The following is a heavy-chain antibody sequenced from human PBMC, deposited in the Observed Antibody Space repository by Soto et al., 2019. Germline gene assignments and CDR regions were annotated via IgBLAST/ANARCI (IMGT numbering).Heavy chain of an antibody. CDR1: GYSFTSYW. CDR3: ARLMVRGVINYYYYYGMDF. D-gene: IGHD3-10*01. J-gene: IGHJ6*02. Sequence: GESLKISCKGSGYSFTSYWIGWVRQMPGKGLEWMGIIYPGDSDTRYSPSFQGQVTISADKSISTAYLQWSSLKASDTAMYYCARLMVRGVINYYYYYGMDFWGQGTTVTVSS. V-gene: IGHV5-51*01. CDR2: IYPGDSDT.